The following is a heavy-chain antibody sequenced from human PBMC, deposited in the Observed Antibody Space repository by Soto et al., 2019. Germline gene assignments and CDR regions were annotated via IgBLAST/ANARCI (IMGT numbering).Heavy chain of an antibody. J-gene: IGHJ4*02. CDR3: AREKSTRIAAAGPFDY. Sequence: SETLSLTCTVSGGSISSGGYYWSWIRQHPGKGLEWIGYIYYSGSTYYNPSLKSRVTISVYTSKNQFSLKLSSVTAADTAVYYCAREKSTRIAAAGPFDYWGQGTLVTVSS. CDR1: GGSISSGGYY. D-gene: IGHD6-13*01. V-gene: IGHV4-31*03. CDR2: IYYSGST.